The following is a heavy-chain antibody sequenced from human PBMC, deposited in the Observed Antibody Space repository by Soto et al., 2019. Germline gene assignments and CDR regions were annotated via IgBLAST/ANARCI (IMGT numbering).Heavy chain of an antibody. CDR3: ATDSLYCSGGSGYNWFER. V-gene: IGHV1-2*04. CDR1: GYTFTGYY. Sequence: QVQLVQSGAEVKKPGASVKVSCKASGYTFTGYYMHWVRQAPGQGLEWMGWINPNSGGTNYAQKFQAWVTITEDMSIRTAYRELCKLKSDDTAVYYCATDSLYCSGGSGYNWFERWGQGTLVTVSS. CDR2: INPNSGGT. D-gene: IGHD2-15*01. J-gene: IGHJ5*02.